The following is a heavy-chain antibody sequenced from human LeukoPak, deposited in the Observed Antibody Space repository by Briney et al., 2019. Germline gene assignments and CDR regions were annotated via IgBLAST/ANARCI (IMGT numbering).Heavy chain of an antibody. CDR3: SRGRMLYYYDSSGSPFDY. CDR1: GFTFSDYW. J-gene: IGHJ4*02. D-gene: IGHD3-22*01. CDR2: IKQDGSEK. V-gene: IGHV3-7*04. Sequence: GGSLRLSCVASGFTFSDYWMTWVRQAPGKGLEWVANIKQDGSEKFCVDSVKGRFTISRDNAENSLYLHMNSLRAEDTAVYYCSRGRMLYYYDSSGSPFDYWGQGSLVTVSS.